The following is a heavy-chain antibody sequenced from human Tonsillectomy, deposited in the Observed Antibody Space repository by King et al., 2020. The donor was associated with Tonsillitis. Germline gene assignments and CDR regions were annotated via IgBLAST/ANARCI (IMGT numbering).Heavy chain of an antibody. CDR3: ARALYCSGGSCYYFDY. CDR1: GYTFTDYY. D-gene: IGHD2-15*01. Sequence: QLVQSGAEVKKPGASVKVSCKASGYTFTDYYVHWVRQAPGQGLEWMGWINPNTGGTNYAQKFQGRVTMNRDTSINTAYMELSRLRSDDTAVYYCARALYCSGGSCYYFDYWGQGTLVTVSS. CDR2: INPNTGGT. J-gene: IGHJ4*02. V-gene: IGHV1-2*02.